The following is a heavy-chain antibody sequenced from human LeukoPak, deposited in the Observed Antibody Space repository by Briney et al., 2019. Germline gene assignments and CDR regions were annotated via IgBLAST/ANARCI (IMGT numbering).Heavy chain of an antibody. D-gene: IGHD6-19*01. CDR1: GFTFDDYG. CDR3: ARGLDSSGWYYFDY. Sequence: GGSLRLSCAASGFTFDDYGMSWVRQAPGKGLEWVSGINWNGGSTGYADSVKGRFTISRDNAKNSLYLQMNSLRAEDTALYYYARGLDSSGWYYFDYWGQGTLVTVSS. V-gene: IGHV3-20*04. J-gene: IGHJ4*02. CDR2: INWNGGST.